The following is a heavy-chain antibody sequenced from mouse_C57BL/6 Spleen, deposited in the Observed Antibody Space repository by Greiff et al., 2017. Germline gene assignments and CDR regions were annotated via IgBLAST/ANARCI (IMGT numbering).Heavy chain of an antibody. CDR2: IDPETGGT. V-gene: IGHV1-15*01. D-gene: IGHD1-1*01. CDR3: TKGQVITTVVLDY. J-gene: IGHJ2*01. CDR1: GYTFTDYE. Sequence: VNVVESGAELVRPGASVTLSCKASGYTFTDYEMHWVKQTPVHGLEWIGAIDPETGGTAYTQKFKGKATLTADKSSSPAYMELRSLTSEDSDVCYCTKGQVITTVVLDYGGQGTTLTVSS.